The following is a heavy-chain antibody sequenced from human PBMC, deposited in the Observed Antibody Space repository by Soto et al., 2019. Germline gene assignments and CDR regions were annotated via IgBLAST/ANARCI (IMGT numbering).Heavy chain of an antibody. CDR3: ARLELYSSTWRAGKWLDP. V-gene: IGHV4-39*01. D-gene: IGHD6-13*01. CDR2: IYYSGST. CDR1: GDSISSSSYY. Sequence: PSETLSLTCTVSGDSISSSSYYWDWIRQPPGKGLEWIGSIYYSGSTYYNPSLKSRVTISVDTSKNQFSLNLRSVTAADTAVYYCARLELYSSTWRAGKWLDPWGQGTLVTVS. J-gene: IGHJ5*02.